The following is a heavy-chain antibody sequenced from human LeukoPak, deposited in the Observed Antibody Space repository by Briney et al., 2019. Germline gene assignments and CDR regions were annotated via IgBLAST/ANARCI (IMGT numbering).Heavy chain of an antibody. CDR2: ISSYDGNT. D-gene: IGHD3-10*01. CDR3: VRDAYGSRKGYFDY. Sequence: ASVKVSCKASGGTFSSYAISWVRQVPGQGLEWMGWISSYDGNTKSVDKLQGRVTMTTDTSTSTAYMELRSLRSDDTAVYYCVRDAYGSRKGYFDYWGQGTLVTVSS. J-gene: IGHJ4*02. V-gene: IGHV1-18*01. CDR1: GGTFSSYA.